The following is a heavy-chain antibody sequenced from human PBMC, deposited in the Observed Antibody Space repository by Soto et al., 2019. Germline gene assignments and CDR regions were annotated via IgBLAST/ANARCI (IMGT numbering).Heavy chain of an antibody. CDR1: GDSVSNNSSA. V-gene: IGHV6-1*01. CDR2: TYYWSKWYD. J-gene: IGHJ4*02. D-gene: IGHD1-7*01. Sequence: PXXTLSLSWAISGDSVSNNSSAWNCIRQSPSRGLEWLGRTYYWSKWYDNYEVSVKSRITINPDTAKNQFSLQLNSVSPEDTAVYYCASFNWNYEAFDYWGRGILVTVSS. CDR3: ASFNWNYEAFDY.